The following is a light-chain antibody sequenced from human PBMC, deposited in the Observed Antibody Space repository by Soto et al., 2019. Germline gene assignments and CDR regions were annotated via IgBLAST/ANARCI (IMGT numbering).Light chain of an antibody. CDR2: EVS. J-gene: IGLJ3*02. CDR1: SSDVGGYNY. V-gene: IGLV2-14*01. Sequence: QSVLTQPASVSGSPGQSITISCTGTSSDVGGYNYVSWYQQHPGKAPKLMIYEVSNRPSGVSNRFSGSKSGNTASLTISGLQAEDEADYYCRSYTSDSTWVFGGGTKLTVL. CDR3: RSYTSDSTWV.